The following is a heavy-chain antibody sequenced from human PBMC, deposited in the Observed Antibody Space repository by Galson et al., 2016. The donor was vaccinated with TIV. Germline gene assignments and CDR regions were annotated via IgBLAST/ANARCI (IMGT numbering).Heavy chain of an antibody. D-gene: IGHD2-15*01. CDR2: ILPSSGTT. CDR3: ARDIPCGGSCYFFDD. Sequence: SVKVSCKASGGTFTNYAINWVRQPPGQGLEWMGGILPSSGTTNYAQIFQDRVTITTDKSTTTVYMELSSLSSEDTAVYFCARDIPCGGSCYFFDDWGQGTLVTVS. V-gene: IGHV1-69*05. CDR1: GGTFTNYA. J-gene: IGHJ4*02.